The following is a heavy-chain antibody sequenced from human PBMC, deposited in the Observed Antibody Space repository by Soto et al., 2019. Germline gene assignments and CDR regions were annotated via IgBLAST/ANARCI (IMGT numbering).Heavy chain of an antibody. CDR1: GFTFSSYG. CDR2: ISYDGSNK. CDR3: AKEVATISSGMDV. D-gene: IGHD5-12*01. J-gene: IGHJ6*02. V-gene: IGHV3-30*18. Sequence: GGSLRLSCAASGFTFSSYGMHWVRQAPGKGLEWVAVISYDGSNKYYADSVKGRFTISRDNSKNTLYLQMNSLRAEDTAVYYCAKEVATISSGMDVWGQGTTVTVSS.